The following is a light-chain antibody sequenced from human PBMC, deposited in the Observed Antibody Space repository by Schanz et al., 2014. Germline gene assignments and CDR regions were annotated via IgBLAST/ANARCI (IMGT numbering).Light chain of an antibody. CDR2: DVS. Sequence: QSALTQPASVSGSPGQSITISCTGTSSDVGGYNYVSWYQQHPGKAPKLMIYDVSSRPSGVSNRFSGSKSGNTASLTISGLQAEDEADYYCSSYTSSNSGVFGGGTKLTVL. V-gene: IGLV2-14*01. CDR1: SSDVGGYNY. CDR3: SSYTSSNSGV. J-gene: IGLJ3*02.